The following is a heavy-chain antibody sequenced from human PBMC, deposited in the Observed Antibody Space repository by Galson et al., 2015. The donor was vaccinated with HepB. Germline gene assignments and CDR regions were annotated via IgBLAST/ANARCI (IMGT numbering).Heavy chain of an antibody. D-gene: IGHD6-19*01. CDR2: ISGSGGST. V-gene: IGHV3-23*01. CDR3: AKDGGYSSGWYAVWYFDL. J-gene: IGHJ2*01. CDR1: GFTFSSYA. Sequence: SLRLSCAASGFTFSSYAMSWVRQAPGKGLEWVSAISGSGGSTYYADSVKGRFTISRDNSKNTLYLQMNSLRAEGTAVYYCAKDGGYSSGWYAVWYFDLWGRGTLVTVSS.